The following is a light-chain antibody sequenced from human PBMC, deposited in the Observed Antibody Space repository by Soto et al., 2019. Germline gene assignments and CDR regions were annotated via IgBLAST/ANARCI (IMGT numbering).Light chain of an antibody. CDR1: SSDVGGYNY. J-gene: IGLJ2*01. CDR2: EVS. CDR3: SSYTSNKTVL. V-gene: IGLV2-14*01. Sequence: QSALTQPASVSGSPGQSITISCTGTSSDVGGYNYVSWYQQHPGKAPKLMIYEVSNRPSGVSNRFSGSKSGNTASLTISGLQAEDEAEYYCSSYTSNKTVLFGGGTQLTVL.